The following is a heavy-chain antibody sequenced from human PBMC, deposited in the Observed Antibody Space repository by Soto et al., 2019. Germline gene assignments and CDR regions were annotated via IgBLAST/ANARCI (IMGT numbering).Heavy chain of an antibody. V-gene: IGHV1-2*04. Sequence: PSVEVSWKASGYTFTGYYMHWVRQAPGQGLEWMGWINHNSGGTNYAQKFQGWVTMTRDTSISTAYMELSRLRSYVTSVYYCARDLVYDCCSCYFFRHNGRDVWGQGTTVTVAS. CDR1: GYTFTGYY. J-gene: IGHJ6*02. D-gene: IGHD3-3*01. CDR3: ARDLVYDCCSCYFFRHNGRDV. CDR2: INHNSGGT.